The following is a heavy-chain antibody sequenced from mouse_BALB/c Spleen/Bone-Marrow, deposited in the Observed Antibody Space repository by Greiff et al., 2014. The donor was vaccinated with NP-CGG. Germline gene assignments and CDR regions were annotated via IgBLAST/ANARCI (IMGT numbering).Heavy chain of an antibody. J-gene: IGHJ2*01. CDR3: ARYYYGYYFDY. D-gene: IGHD1-2*01. CDR1: GFNIKDTY. Sequence: VQLQQSGAELVKPGASVKLSCTASGFNIKDTYMHWVKQRPEQGLEWIGRIDPANGNTKYDPKFQGKATITADTSFNTAYLQLSSLTSEDTAVYYCARYYYGYYFDYWGQGTTLTVSS. V-gene: IGHV14-3*02. CDR2: IDPANGNT.